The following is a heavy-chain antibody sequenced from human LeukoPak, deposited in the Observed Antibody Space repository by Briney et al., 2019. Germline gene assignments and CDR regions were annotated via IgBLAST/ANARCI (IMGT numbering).Heavy chain of an antibody. Sequence: PSETLSLTCTVSGGSISSYYWSWIRQPPGKGLEWIGYIYYSGSTNYNPSLKSRVTISVDTSKNQFSLKLSSVTAADTAVYYCARVGDSSGYYYRYRVSYYFDYWGQGTLVTVSS. D-gene: IGHD3-22*01. V-gene: IGHV4-59*01. CDR3: ARVGDSSGYYYRYRVSYYFDY. CDR1: GGSISSYY. CDR2: IYYSGST. J-gene: IGHJ4*02.